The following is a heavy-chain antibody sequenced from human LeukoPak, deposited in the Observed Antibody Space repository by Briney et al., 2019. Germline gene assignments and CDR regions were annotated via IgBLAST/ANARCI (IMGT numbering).Heavy chain of an antibody. D-gene: IGHD3-3*01. V-gene: IGHV3-33*06. Sequence: PGGSLRLSCAASGFTFSSYGMHWVRQAPGKGLEWVAVIWYDGSNKYYADSVKGRFTISRDNSKNTLCLQMNSLRAEDTAVYYCAKDYYDFWSGYSRALYYFDYWGQGTLVTVSS. J-gene: IGHJ4*02. CDR3: AKDYYDFWSGYSRALYYFDY. CDR2: IWYDGSNK. CDR1: GFTFSSYG.